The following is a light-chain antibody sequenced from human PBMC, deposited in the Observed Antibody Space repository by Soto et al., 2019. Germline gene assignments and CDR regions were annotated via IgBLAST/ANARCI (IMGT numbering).Light chain of an antibody. CDR2: DNN. CDR1: SSNIGATSN. Sequence: QSVLTQPPSVSGAPGQRVTISCTGSSSNIGATSNVYWYQQLPGAAPKLLFYDNNSRPSGVPDRFSGSKSGTSASLAITGLAAEDEDDYYCHSYGCSRSAVVFGGGTKVTVL. V-gene: IGLV1-40*01. J-gene: IGLJ2*01. CDR3: HSYGCSRSAVV.